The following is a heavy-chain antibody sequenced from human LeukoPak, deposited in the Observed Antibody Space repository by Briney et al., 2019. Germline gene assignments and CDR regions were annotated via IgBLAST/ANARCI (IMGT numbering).Heavy chain of an antibody. CDR1: GYTFTSYD. J-gene: IGHJ4*02. CDR2: MNPNSGNT. CDR3: ARGFRDSSGRKPDY. Sequence: GASVKVSCKASGYTFTSYDISWMRQAPGQGLEWMGWMNPNSGNTGYAQKFQDRVTMTRNTSIKTAYMELSSLRSEDMAVYYCARGFRDSSGRKPDYWGQGTLVTVSS. V-gene: IGHV1-8*01. D-gene: IGHD3-22*01.